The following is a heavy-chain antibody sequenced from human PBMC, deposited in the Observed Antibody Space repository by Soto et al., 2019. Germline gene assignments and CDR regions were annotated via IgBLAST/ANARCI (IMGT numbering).Heavy chain of an antibody. CDR1: GGSISGYY. V-gene: IGHV4-59*01. D-gene: IGHD1-26*01. J-gene: IGHJ6*02. CDR2: IYNGNT. CDR3: ARSGRSRDYGMDV. Sequence: SETLSLTCTISGGSISGYYWTWIRQSPGKGLEYIGYIYNGNTNYNPSLKSRVTISVDRSKIQFSLKLNSVTAADTAVYYCARSGRSRDYGMDVWGHGTTVTVSS.